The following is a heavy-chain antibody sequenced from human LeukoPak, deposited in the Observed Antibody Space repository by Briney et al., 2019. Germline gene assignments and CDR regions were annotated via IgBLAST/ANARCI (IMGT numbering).Heavy chain of an antibody. CDR3: ARDGGGSRYFDWLLSYYFDY. Sequence: ASVKVSCKASGYTFTSYYMHWVRQAPGQWLEWMGIINPSGGSTSYAQKFQGRVTMTRDTSTSTVYMELSSLRSEDTAVYYCARDGGGSRYFDWLLSYYFDYWGQGTLVTVSS. D-gene: IGHD3-9*01. J-gene: IGHJ4*02. CDR1: GYTFTSYY. V-gene: IGHV1-46*01. CDR2: INPSGGST.